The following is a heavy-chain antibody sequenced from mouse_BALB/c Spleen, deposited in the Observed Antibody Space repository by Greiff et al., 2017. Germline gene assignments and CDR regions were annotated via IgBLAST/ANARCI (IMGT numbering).Heavy chain of an antibody. Sequence: DVKLVESGGGLVQPGGSRKLSCAASGFTFSSFGMHWVRQAPEKGLEWVAYISSGSSTIYYADTVKGRFTISRDNPKNTLFLQMTSLRSEDTAMYYCARNYYGPSRAMDYWGQGTSVTVSS. V-gene: IGHV5-17*02. CDR1: GFTFSSFG. CDR2: ISSGSSTI. D-gene: IGHD1-2*01. CDR3: ARNYYGPSRAMDY. J-gene: IGHJ4*01.